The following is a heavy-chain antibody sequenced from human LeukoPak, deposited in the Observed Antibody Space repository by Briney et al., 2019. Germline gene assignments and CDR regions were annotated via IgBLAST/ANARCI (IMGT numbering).Heavy chain of an antibody. CDR3: AKGPKLLFGGVIVHFDY. Sequence: ASVKVSCKASGYIFTSYSIHWVRQAPGQGLEWMGVINPSGGSTRYAQKFQGRVTITADESTSTAYMELSSLRSEDTAVYYCAKGPKLLFGGVIVHFDYWGQGTLVTVSS. V-gene: IGHV1-46*01. D-gene: IGHD3-16*02. CDR1: GYIFTSYS. J-gene: IGHJ4*02. CDR2: INPSGGST.